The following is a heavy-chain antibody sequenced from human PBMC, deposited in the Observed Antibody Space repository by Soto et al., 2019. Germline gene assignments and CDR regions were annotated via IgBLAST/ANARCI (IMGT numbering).Heavy chain of an antibody. CDR3: AKAGAPLGGAVAGPQISASDAFDI. V-gene: IGHV1-46*01. J-gene: IGHJ3*02. CDR1: GYTFTSYY. Sequence: ASVKVSCRASGYTFTSYYMNWVRQAPGQGLEWMGIINPSGGSTSYAQKFQGRVTMTRDTSTSTVYMELSSLRSEDTAVYYCAKAGAPLGGAVAGPQISASDAFDIWGQGTMVTVSS. CDR2: INPSGGST. D-gene: IGHD6-19*01.